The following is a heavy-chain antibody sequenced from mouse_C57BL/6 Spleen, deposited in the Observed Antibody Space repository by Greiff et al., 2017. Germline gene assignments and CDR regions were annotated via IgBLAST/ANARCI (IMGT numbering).Heavy chain of an antibody. V-gene: IGHV1-55*01. CDR3: SYYSNTPIGMDY. CDR2: IYPGSGST. J-gene: IGHJ4*01. CDR1: GYTFTSYW. Sequence: VQLQQPGAELVKPGASVKMSCKASGYTFTSYWITWVKQRPGQGLEWIGDIYPGSGSTNYNEKFKSKATLTVDTSSSTAYLQLSSLTSEDSAVYYCSYYSNTPIGMDYWGQGTSVTVSS. D-gene: IGHD2-5*01.